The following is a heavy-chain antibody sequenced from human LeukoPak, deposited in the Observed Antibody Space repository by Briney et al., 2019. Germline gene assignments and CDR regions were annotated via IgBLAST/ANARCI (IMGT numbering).Heavy chain of an antibody. CDR1: GYTFTTFA. J-gene: IGHJ5*02. V-gene: IGHV1-3*01. CDR2: INAGNGNT. Sequence: ASVKVSCKASGYTFTTFAIHWVRQVPGQSLEWMGWINAGNGNTKYSQNFQGRVTITRDTSACTAYMELSSLTSEDTAVYYCARDSRTISNWFDTWGQGTPVTVSS. D-gene: IGHD1-1*01. CDR3: ARDSRTISNWFDT.